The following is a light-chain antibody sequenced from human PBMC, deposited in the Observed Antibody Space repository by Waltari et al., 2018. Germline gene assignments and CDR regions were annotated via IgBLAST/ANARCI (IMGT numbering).Light chain of an antibody. Sequence: DIKLTQPPPSLSASVGDRVTVTCQASQDITEHLNWYQQKPGRAPKLLILDASTLETGVPSRFSGSGSGTEFTFTISSLQPADIGTYYCQQFDDAPLTFGQGTRLDIK. CDR1: QDITEH. CDR2: DAS. CDR3: QQFDDAPLT. J-gene: IGKJ5*01. V-gene: IGKV1-33*01.